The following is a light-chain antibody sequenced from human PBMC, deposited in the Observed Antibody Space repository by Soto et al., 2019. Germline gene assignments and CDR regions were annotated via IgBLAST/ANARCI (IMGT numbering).Light chain of an antibody. CDR3: QQYSNSPLT. CDR1: ETVSNNY. Sequence: EVVLTQSPGSLSLSPGERATLSCRASETVSNNYLAWYQQKPGQAPRLLIFVASSRATGIPDRFRGSGSGTDFTLTITRLEPEDFAVYYCQQYSNSPLTVGGGTKVDIK. J-gene: IGKJ4*01. CDR2: VAS. V-gene: IGKV3-20*01.